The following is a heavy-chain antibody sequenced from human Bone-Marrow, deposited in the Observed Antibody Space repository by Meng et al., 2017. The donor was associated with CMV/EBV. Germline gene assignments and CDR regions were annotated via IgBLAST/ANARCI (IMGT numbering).Heavy chain of an antibody. J-gene: IGHJ3*02. CDR1: GFTFSSYS. CDR2: ISSSSSYI. CDR3: TILSEKYQLLYGYAFDI. V-gene: IGHV3-21*01. Sequence: GESLKISCAASGFTFSSYSMNWVRQAPGKGLEWVSSISSSSSYIYYADSVKGRFTISRDNAKNSLYLQMNSLRPEDTAVYYCTILSEKYQLLYGYAFDIWGQGTMVTVSS. D-gene: IGHD2-2*02.